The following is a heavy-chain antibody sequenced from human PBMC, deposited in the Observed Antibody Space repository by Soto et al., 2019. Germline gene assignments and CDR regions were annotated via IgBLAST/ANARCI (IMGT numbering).Heavy chain of an antibody. J-gene: IGHJ5*02. CDR2: ISSSSIYI. D-gene: IGHD1-26*01. CDR3: ARVLLGCSVGDWFDP. V-gene: IGHV3-21*01. Sequence: EMQLVESGGGLVKPGGSLRLSCAASGLTFSTYTMTWVRQAPGKGLEWVSSISSSSIYIKDADSIKGRFTISRDNAKNSLDLQMNSLRAEDTAVYYCARVLLGCSVGDWFDPWGQGTLVTVSS. CDR1: GLTFSTYT.